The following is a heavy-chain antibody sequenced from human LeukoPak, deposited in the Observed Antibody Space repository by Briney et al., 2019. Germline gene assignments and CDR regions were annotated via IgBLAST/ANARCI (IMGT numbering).Heavy chain of an antibody. CDR3: ARDYYDSSGYQVFDY. CDR2: IYTSGST. D-gene: IGHD3-22*01. V-gene: IGHV4-4*07. CDR1: GGSISSYY. Sequence: TPSETLFLTCTVSGGSISSYYWSWIRQPAGKGLEWIGRIYTSGSTNYNPSLKSRVTMSVDTSKSQFSLKLSSVTAADAAVYYCARDYYDSSGYQVFDYWGQGTLVTVSS. J-gene: IGHJ4*02.